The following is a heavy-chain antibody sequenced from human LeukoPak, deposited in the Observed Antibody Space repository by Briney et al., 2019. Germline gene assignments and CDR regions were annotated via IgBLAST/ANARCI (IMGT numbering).Heavy chain of an antibody. CDR3: AKDRRAGSYDY. CDR2: ISGSASST. D-gene: IGHD3-10*01. CDR1: GFTFSSYA. Sequence: GGSLRLSCAASGFTFSSYAMNWVRQAPGKGLEWVSAISGSASSTYYADSVKGRFTISRDNSKNTLYLQMNSLRAEDTAVYYCAKDRRAGSYDYWGQGTLVTVSS. V-gene: IGHV3-23*01. J-gene: IGHJ4*02.